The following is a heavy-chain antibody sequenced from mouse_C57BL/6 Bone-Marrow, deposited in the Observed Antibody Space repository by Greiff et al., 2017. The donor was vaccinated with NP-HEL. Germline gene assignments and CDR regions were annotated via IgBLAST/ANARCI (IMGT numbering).Heavy chain of an antibody. CDR2: IYPGGGYT. V-gene: IGHV1-63*01. Sequence: VQLQQSGAELVRPGTSVKMSCKASGYTFTNYWIGWAKQRPGHGLEWIGDIYPGGGYTNYNEKFKGKATLTADKSSSTAYMQFSSLTSEDSAIYYGARCYYGNYDYFDYWGQGTTLTVSS. D-gene: IGHD2-1*01. J-gene: IGHJ2*01. CDR3: ARCYYGNYDYFDY. CDR1: GYTFTNYW.